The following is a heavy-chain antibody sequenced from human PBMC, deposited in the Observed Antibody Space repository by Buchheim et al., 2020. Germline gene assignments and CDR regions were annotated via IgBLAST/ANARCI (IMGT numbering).Heavy chain of an antibody. CDR3: ARDLDGHNSFFGY. J-gene: IGHJ4*02. CDR2: ISGDGRTT. CDR1: GFTFTGHW. V-gene: IGHV3-74*01. D-gene: IGHD5-24*01. Sequence: EVQLVESGGGLGQPGGSLRLSCAASGFTFTGHWIHWVRQAPGTGLVWVSRISGDGRTTTYADSVKGRFSISRDNVKNTVYLQMNSLRTEDTAVYFCARDLDGHNSFFGYWGQGT.